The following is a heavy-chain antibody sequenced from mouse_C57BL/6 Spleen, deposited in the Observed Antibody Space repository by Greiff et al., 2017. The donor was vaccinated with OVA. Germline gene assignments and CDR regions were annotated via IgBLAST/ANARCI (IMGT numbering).Heavy chain of an antibody. CDR1: GYTFTSYW. J-gene: IGHJ4*01. CDR2: IDPSDSYT. Sequence: QVQLQQPGAELVMPGASVKLSCKASGYTFTSYWMHWVKQRPGQGLEWIGEIDPSDSYTTYNQKFKGKSTLTVDKSSSTAYMQLSSLTSEDSAVYYCAVRGLYGPSTGLAMDYWGKGTSVTVSS. D-gene: IGHD1-1*02. CDR3: AVRGLYGPSTGLAMDY. V-gene: IGHV1-69*01.